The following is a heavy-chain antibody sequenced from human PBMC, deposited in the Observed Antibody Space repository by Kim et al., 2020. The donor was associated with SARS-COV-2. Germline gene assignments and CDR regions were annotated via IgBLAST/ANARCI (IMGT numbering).Heavy chain of an antibody. V-gene: IGHV1-69*13. CDR1: GGTFSSYA. CDR2: IIPIFGTA. CDR3: ARSPIAAAGTAYYYYGMDV. J-gene: IGHJ6*02. D-gene: IGHD6-13*01. Sequence: SVKVSCKASGGTFSSYAISWVRQAPGQGLEWMGGIIPIFGTANYAQKFQGRVTITADESTSTAYMELSSLRSEDTAVYYCARSPIAAAGTAYYYYGMDVWGQGTTVTVSS.